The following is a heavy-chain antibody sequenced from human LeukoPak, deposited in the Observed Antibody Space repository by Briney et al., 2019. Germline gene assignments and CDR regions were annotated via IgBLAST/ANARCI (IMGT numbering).Heavy chain of an antibody. J-gene: IGHJ4*02. CDR3: ARDSSSWSSFDY. CDR2: ISSSGSTI. Sequence: PGGSLRLSCAASGFTFSSYEMNWVRQAPGKGLEWVSYISSSGSTIYYADSVKGRFTISRDNAKNSLYLQMNSLRAEDTAVYYCARDSSSWSSFDYWGQGTLVTVSS. CDR1: GFTFSSYE. V-gene: IGHV3-48*03. D-gene: IGHD6-13*01.